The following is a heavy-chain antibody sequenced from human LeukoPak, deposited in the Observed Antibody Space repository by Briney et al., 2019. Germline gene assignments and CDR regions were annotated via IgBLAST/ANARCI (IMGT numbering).Heavy chain of an antibody. Sequence: GGSLRLSCAASGFTFSSYAVTWVRQAPGSGLEWVSAISGSGGSTYYADSVRGRSTISRDNSKNTLYLQMNSLRAEDTAVYYCAKGLNSGTYPHLDYWGQGTLVTVSS. CDR3: AKGLNSGTYPHLDY. CDR2: ISGSGGST. D-gene: IGHD1-26*01. CDR1: GFTFSSYA. J-gene: IGHJ4*02. V-gene: IGHV3-23*01.